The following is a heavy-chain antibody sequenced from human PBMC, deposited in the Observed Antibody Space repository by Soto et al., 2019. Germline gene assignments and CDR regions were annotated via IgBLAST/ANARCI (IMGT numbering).Heavy chain of an antibody. J-gene: IGHJ4*02. CDR1: GFIVSSNQ. V-gene: IGHV3-53*01. CDR2: IYSGHTT. Sequence: GSLRLSCVASGFIVSSNQMSWVRQAPGKGLEWVSVIYSGHTTYYADSVEGRFTISRDDSKNTLYLQMNSLRVEDTAVYYCVRGPSDHKLRLVEWPYGDYWGQGARVTVSS. CDR3: VRGPSDHKLRLVEWPYGDY. D-gene: IGHD3-3*01.